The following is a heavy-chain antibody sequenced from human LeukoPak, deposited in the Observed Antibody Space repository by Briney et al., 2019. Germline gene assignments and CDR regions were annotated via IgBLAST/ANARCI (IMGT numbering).Heavy chain of an antibody. CDR3: ARSRDGYKRFDS. J-gene: IGHJ4*02. CDR1: GFTVSSIH. V-gene: IGHV3-53*01. CDR2: TYTGGNS. Sequence: GGSLRLSCAASGFTVSSIHMVWVRQAPGKGLEWVSVTYTGGNSYYADSVKGRFIISRDISKNTLYLQMNSLRAEDTAVYFCARSRDGYKRFDSWGQGTLVTVSS. D-gene: IGHD5-24*01.